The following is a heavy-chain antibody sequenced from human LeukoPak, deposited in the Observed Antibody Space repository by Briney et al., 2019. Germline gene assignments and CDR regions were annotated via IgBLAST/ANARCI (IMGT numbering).Heavy chain of an antibody. CDR3: ARLDHDYGGTYDY. D-gene: IGHD4-23*01. V-gene: IGHV3-53*01. J-gene: IGHJ4*02. Sequence: PGGSLRLSCAASGFTVSSNYMSWVRQAPGKGLEWVSVIYNGGSTYYADSVKGRFTISRDNSKNTLYLQMNSLRAEDTAVYYCARLDHDYGGTYDYWGQGTLVTVSS. CDR1: GFTVSSNY. CDR2: IYNGGST.